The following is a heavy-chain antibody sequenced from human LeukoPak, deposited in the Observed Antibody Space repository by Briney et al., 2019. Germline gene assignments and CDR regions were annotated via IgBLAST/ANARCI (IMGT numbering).Heavy chain of an antibody. CDR2: INPISGGT. D-gene: IGHD4-11*01. Sequence: ASVKESCKASRYTFTRYYMHWVRQAPGKGWEWMERINPISGGTTYAPQFQGRVPMTRETSISTAYMELSRLGSDDTVVYYCARDTDGFDRWGQGTLVTVSA. CDR1: RYTFTRYY. CDR3: ARDTDGFDR. J-gene: IGHJ5*02. V-gene: IGHV1-2*05.